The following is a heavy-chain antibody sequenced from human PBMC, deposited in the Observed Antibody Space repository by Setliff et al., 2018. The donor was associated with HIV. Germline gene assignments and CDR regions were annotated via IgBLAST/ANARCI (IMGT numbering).Heavy chain of an antibody. V-gene: IGHV3-21*01. CDR1: GFTFSSYS. Sequence: GGSLRLSCAASGFTFSSYSMNWVRQAPGKGLEWVSSISSSSSYIYYADSVKGRFTLSRDNAKNSLYLQMNSLRAEDTAVYYCAREVEGLQLRDYYYYGMDVWGQGTTVTVSS. D-gene: IGHD5-12*01. J-gene: IGHJ6*02. CDR2: ISSSSSYI. CDR3: AREVEGLQLRDYYYYGMDV.